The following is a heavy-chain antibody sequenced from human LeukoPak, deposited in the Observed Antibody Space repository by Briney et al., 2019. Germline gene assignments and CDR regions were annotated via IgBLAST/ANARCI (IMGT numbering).Heavy chain of an antibody. CDR2: IYTSGST. D-gene: IGHD4-17*01. CDR1: GGSINIYY. Sequence: SETLSLTCTVPGGSINIYYWSWIRQPAGKGLEWIGRIYTSGSTSYNPSLKTRVTMSVDTSKNQFPLKLSSVTAADTAVYYCARGPLTMTRGFDPWGQGTLVTVSS. CDR3: ARGPLTMTRGFDP. J-gene: IGHJ5*02. V-gene: IGHV4-4*07.